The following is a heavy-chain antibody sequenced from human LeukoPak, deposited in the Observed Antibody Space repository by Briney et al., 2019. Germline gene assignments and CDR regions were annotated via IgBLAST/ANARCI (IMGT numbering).Heavy chain of an antibody. V-gene: IGHV3-74*01. CDR3: ARASSCGGDRSPPYLQR. J-gene: IGHJ1*01. CDR1: GFTFSSHW. Sequence: PGGSLRLSCAASGFTFSSHWMHWVRQAPGKGLVWVSRIKSDGSSTSYADSVKGRFTISRDNAKNTLYLQMNSLRAEDMAVYYCARASSCGGDRSPPYLQRWRQGTLVSVCS. D-gene: IGHD2-21*02. CDR2: IKSDGSST.